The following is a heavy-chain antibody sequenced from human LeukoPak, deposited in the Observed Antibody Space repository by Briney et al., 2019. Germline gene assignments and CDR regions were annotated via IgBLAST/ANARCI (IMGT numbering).Heavy chain of an antibody. D-gene: IGHD6-19*01. CDR1: GGSISSSSYY. CDR2: IYYSGST. Sequence: SETLSLTCTVSGGSISSSSYYWGWIRQPPGKGLEWIGSIYYSGSTYYNPSLKSRVTISVDTSKNQFSLKLSSVTAADTAVYYCARGQEQWLVHWSAFDIWGQGTMVTVSS. CDR3: ARGQEQWLVHWSAFDI. J-gene: IGHJ3*02. V-gene: IGHV4-39*07.